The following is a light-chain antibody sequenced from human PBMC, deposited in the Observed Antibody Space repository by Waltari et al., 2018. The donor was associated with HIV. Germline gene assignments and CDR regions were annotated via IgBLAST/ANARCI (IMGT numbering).Light chain of an antibody. Sequence: QSALAQPASVSDSPGQSLTISCTGTRRDVGHYNLSSWYQQHPGKVPNLIIYEVTTRPSGVSNRFSGSKSGNTASLTISGLQAEDEADYYCCSYAASRSVVFGGGTKLTVL. V-gene: IGLV2-23*02. CDR2: EVT. CDR1: RRDVGHYNL. CDR3: CSYAASRSVV. J-gene: IGLJ2*01.